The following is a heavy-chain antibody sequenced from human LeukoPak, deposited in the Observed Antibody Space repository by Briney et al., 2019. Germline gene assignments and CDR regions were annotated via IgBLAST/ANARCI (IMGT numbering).Heavy chain of an antibody. V-gene: IGHV1-8*01. CDR2: MNPNSGNT. Sequence: ASVKVSCKASGYTFTSYDINWVRQATGQGLEWMGWMNPNSGNTGYAQKFQGRVTMTRNTSISTAYMEPSSLRSEDTAVYYCARFTSFPDCSSTSCYVSNYYYYYGMDVWGQGTTVTVSS. J-gene: IGHJ6*02. CDR1: GYTFTSYD. D-gene: IGHD2-2*01. CDR3: ARFTSFPDCSSTSCYVSNYYYYYGMDV.